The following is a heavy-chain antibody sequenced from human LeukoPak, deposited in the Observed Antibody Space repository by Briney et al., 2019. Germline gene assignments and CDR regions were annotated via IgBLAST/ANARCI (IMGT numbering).Heavy chain of an antibody. CDR2: ISSSSSTI. D-gene: IGHD2-15*01. J-gene: IGHJ4*02. V-gene: IGHV3-48*01. CDR1: GFTFSSYS. CDR3: AREPKAGYCSGGSCSGY. Sequence: GGSLRLSCAASGFTFSSYSMNWVRQAPGKGVEGVSYISSSSSTIYYAVSVKGRFTISRDNAKNSLYLQMNSLRAEDTAVYYCAREPKAGYCSGGSCSGYWGQGTLVTVSS.